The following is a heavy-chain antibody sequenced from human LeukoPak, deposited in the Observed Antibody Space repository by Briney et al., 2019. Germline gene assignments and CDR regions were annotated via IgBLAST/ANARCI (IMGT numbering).Heavy chain of an antibody. CDR2: ITSSGDTI. J-gene: IGHJ4*02. CDR1: GFTFSDYY. D-gene: IGHD7-27*01. CDR3: AREGGNWGEGYFDY. V-gene: IGHV3-11*01. Sequence: PGGSLRLSCAASGFTFSDYYMSWIHQVPGKGLEWVSYITSSGDTIYYADSVKGRFTISRDIPENSVYLQMNSLRAEDTAVYYCAREGGNWGEGYFDYWGQGTLVTVSS.